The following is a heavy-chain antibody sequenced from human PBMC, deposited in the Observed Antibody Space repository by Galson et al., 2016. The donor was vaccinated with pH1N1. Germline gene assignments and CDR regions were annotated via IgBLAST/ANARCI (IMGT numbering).Heavy chain of an antibody. CDR3: ARDRGYGSGTYYFEY. J-gene: IGHJ4*02. Sequence: TLSLTCTVTGDSSTSGPYFWAWVRQLPGKGLEWIGDISYSGTSSYNPSLKSRLTLSVDTSDNRLSLRLNSVTAADTAVYYCARDRGYGSGTYYFEYWGQGSLVTVSS. V-gene: IGHV4-31*03. CDR2: ISYSGTS. D-gene: IGHD3-10*01. CDR1: GDSSTSGPYF.